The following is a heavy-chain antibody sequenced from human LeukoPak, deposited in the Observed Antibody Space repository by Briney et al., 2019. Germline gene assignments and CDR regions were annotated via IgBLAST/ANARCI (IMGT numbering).Heavy chain of an antibody. CDR2: IIPIFGTA. D-gene: IGHD3-22*01. CDR1: GGTFSSYA. CDR3: ARATNSRGCYGLLGY. J-gene: IGHJ4*02. V-gene: IGHV1-69*05. Sequence: SVKVSCKASGGTFSSYAISWVRQAPGQGLEWRGGIIPIFGTANYAQKFQGRGTITTDESTSTAYMELSSMRSADTAVYYCARATNSRGCYGLLGYWGQGTLVTVSS.